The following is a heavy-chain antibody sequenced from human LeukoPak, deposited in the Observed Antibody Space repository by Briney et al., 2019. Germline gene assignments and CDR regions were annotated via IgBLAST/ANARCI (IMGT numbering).Heavy chain of an antibody. Sequence: GGSLRLSCAASGFTFSTYAMGWVRQAPGEGLEWVSSIKGGGGDPFYADSVRGRFTISRDKSKSTLYLQLNSLRPEDTAVYFCAQGGHDFNPFYYWGQGTLVTVSS. J-gene: IGHJ4*02. CDR2: IKGGGGDP. CDR1: GFTFSTYA. CDR3: AQGGHDFNPFYY. V-gene: IGHV3-23*01. D-gene: IGHD2-21*02.